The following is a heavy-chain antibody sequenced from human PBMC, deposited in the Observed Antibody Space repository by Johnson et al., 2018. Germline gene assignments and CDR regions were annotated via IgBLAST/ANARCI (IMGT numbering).Heavy chain of an antibody. V-gene: IGHV3-53*01. Sequence: VQLVQSGGGLVQPGGSLRLSCAASGLTVTNPYMTWVRQAPGKGLEWVSVIYSGGGTFYADSVRGRFTISRDNSKDTLYLQMNNLKPEDTAIYYFAVEDISDRMGYYGMDVGGQGTTVTVSS. D-gene: IGHD3-22*01. CDR2: IYSGGGT. CDR3: AVEDISDRMGYYGMDV. CDR1: GLTVTNPY. J-gene: IGHJ6*02.